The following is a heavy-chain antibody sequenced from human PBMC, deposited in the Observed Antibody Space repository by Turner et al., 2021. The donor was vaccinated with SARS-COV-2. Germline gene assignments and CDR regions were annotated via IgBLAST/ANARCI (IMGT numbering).Heavy chain of an antibody. CDR1: GSTFGDYA. D-gene: IGHD1-7*01. CDR2: IRRKNYGGTT. CDR3: TGWGDWNYNYNSAMDV. J-gene: IGHJ6*02. V-gene: IGHV3-49*04. Sequence: EVQLVESGGGLVQPGRSLRLSCTASGSTFGDYAMRWVRQAPGKGLEWVGLIRRKNYGGTTEYAASVKGRFTISRDDSKSIAYLQMNSLKTEDTAAYYCTGWGDWNYNYNSAMDVWGQGTTVTVSS.